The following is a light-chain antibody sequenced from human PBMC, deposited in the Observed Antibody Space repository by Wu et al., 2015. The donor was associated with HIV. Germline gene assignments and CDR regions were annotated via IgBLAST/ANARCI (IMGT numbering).Light chain of an antibody. CDR3: QQYGSSPIT. V-gene: IGKV3-20*01. J-gene: IGKJ5*01. Sequence: ENVLMQSPGTLSVSPGERVTLFCNATQSVGSLGSNWLAWYQHKPGQSPRLLIYEACKKAAGVSDRFSGAGSGTDFSLTITRLQTDDFAFYFCQQYGSSPITFGPGTRL. CDR1: QSVGSLGSN. CDR2: EAC.